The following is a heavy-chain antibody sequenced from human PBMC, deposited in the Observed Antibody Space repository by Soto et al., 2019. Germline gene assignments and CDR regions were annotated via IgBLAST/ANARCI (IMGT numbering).Heavy chain of an antibody. J-gene: IGHJ6*02. D-gene: IGHD6-19*01. V-gene: IGHV3-72*01. CDR1: GLIFSDYH. CDR2: IRRKANRYTT. Sequence: EVQLVESGGGLVQPGGSLRLSCAASGLIFSDYHMDWVRQAPGKGLEWVGRIRRKANRYTTEYAASVKGRFTISRDDSKNSLYLQMNSLKSEDTAVYYCAMLGGWSGGSSGMDVWGQGTMVTVSS. CDR3: AMLGGWSGGSSGMDV.